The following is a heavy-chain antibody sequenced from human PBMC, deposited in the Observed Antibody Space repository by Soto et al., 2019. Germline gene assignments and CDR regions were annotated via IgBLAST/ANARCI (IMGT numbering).Heavy chain of an antibody. Sequence: GGSLRLSCAASGFTFSSYAMHWVRQAPGKGLEWVAVISYGGSNKYYADSVKGRFTISRDNSKNTLYLQMNSLRAEDTAVYYCARGHSSGYYFDYWGQGTLVTVSS. J-gene: IGHJ4*02. D-gene: IGHD3-22*01. CDR1: GFTFSSYA. CDR3: ARGHSSGYYFDY. CDR2: ISYGGSNK. V-gene: IGHV3-30-3*01.